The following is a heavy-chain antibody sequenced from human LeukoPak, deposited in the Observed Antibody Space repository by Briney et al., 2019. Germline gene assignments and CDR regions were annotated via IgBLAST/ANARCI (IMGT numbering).Heavy chain of an antibody. D-gene: IGHD3-10*01. V-gene: IGHV3-53*01. CDR3: ARSSYYYGSGAFMAV. CDR1: GFTVITND. CDR2: LYSDGNT. Sequence: PRRSLRLSCAPSGFTVITNDMTWVRQAPGEGLGWVSALYSDGNTKYADSVKGRFTISRDNAKNSLYLQMNSLRAEDTAVYYCARSSYYYGSGAFMAVCGKGTTVTVSS. J-gene: IGHJ6*03.